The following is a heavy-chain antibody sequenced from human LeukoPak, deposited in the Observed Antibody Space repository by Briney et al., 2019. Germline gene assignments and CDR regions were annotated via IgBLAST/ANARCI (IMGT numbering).Heavy chain of an antibody. CDR3: ARGIYSGYVDH. CDR2: ISSSGSTI. D-gene: IGHD5-12*01. Sequence: GGSLRLSCAASGFTFSNYEMNWVRQAPGKGLEWVSYISSSGSTIYYADSVKGRFTISRDNAKNSLYLQMNSLRAEDTAVYYCARGIYSGYVDHWGQGTLVTVSS. J-gene: IGHJ4*02. CDR1: GFTFSNYE. V-gene: IGHV3-48*03.